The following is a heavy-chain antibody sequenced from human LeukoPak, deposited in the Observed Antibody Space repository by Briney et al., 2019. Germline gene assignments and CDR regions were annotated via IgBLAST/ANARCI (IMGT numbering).Heavy chain of an antibody. Sequence: LSGGSLRLSCAASGFTLSSYAMSWVRQGPGKGLEWVSAISVSGNTYHADSVKGRFTISRDNAKNSLYLQMNSLRVEDTAVYYCARAHNWKYGTFDYWGQGTLVTVSS. CDR2: ISVSGNT. V-gene: IGHV3-23*01. J-gene: IGHJ4*02. CDR1: GFTLSSYA. CDR3: ARAHNWKYGTFDY. D-gene: IGHD1-7*01.